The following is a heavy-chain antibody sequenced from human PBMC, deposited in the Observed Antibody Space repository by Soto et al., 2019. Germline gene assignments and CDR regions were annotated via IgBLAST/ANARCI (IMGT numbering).Heavy chain of an antibody. V-gene: IGHV4-61*01. Sequence: SETLSLTFTVSGGSVSSGSYYWSWIRQPPGKGLECVGYIYYSGSTNYNPSLKSRVTISVDTSKNQFSLKLSSVTAADTAVYYCAREYPRHYYDSSWNWFDPWGQGTLVTVS. D-gene: IGHD3-22*01. CDR1: GGSVSSGSYY. J-gene: IGHJ5*02. CDR2: IYYSGST. CDR3: AREYPRHYYDSSWNWFDP.